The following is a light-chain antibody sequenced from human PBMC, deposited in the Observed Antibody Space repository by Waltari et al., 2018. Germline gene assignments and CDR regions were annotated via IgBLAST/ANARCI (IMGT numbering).Light chain of an antibody. CDR2: GAS. CDR1: QSISSY. J-gene: IGKJ2*01. Sequence: IQMTHSPSSLSASVGDRVTITCRASQSISSYLNWYQQKPGKAPKLLIYGASSLQSGVPSRFSGSGSGTDFTLTISSLQPEDCATYYCQQSYSTPYTFGQGTKLEIK. V-gene: IGKV1-39*01. CDR3: QQSYSTPYT.